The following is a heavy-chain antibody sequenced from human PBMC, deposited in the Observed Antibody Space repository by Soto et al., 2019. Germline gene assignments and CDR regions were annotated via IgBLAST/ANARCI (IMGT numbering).Heavy chain of an antibody. D-gene: IGHD2-2*01. CDR2: ISYDGSNK. V-gene: IGHV3-30*18. CDR1: GFTFSAYG. CDR3: AKDPGPAAMPALGHYYYYGMDV. Sequence: HPGGSLRLSCAASGFTFSAYGMHWVRQAPGKGLEWVAVISYDGSNKYYADSVKGRFTISRDNSKNTLYLQMNSLRAEDTAVYYCAKDPGPAAMPALGHYYYYGMDVWGQGTTVTVSS. J-gene: IGHJ6*02.